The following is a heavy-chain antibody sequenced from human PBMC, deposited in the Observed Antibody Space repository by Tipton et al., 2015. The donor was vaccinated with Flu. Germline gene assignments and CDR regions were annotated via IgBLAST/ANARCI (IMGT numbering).Heavy chain of an antibody. CDR3: ASSTHSSSVAFDI. CDR1: GGSISSYY. V-gene: IGHV4-59*01. CDR2: IYYSGST. Sequence: GLVKPSETLSLTCTVSGGSISSYYWSWIRQPPGKGLEWIGYIYYSGSTNYNPSLKSRVTISVDTSKNQFSLKLSSVTAADTAVYYCASSTHSSSVAFDIWGQGTVVTVSS. J-gene: IGHJ3*02. D-gene: IGHD6-6*01.